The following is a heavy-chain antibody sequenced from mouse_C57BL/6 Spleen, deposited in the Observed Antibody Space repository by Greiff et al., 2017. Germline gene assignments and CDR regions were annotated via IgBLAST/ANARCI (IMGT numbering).Heavy chain of an antibody. Sequence: DVKLVESGGDLVKPGGSLKLSCAASGFTFSSYGMSWVRQTPDKRLEWVATISSGGSYTYYPDSVKGRFTISRDNAKNTRYLQMSSLKSEDAAMYYCARHGEWDDYDGVAYWGQGTLVTVSA. CDR1: GFTFSSYG. CDR2: ISSGGSYT. V-gene: IGHV5-6*02. CDR3: ARHGEWDDYDGVAY. D-gene: IGHD2-4*01. J-gene: IGHJ3*01.